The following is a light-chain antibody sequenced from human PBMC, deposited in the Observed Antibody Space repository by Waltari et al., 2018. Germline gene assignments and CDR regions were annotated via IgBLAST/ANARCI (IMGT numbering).Light chain of an antibody. CDR1: QSVRSTY. CDR2: GAS. CDR3: QQYGSSPRIT. J-gene: IGKJ3*01. V-gene: IGKV3-20*01. Sequence: EIVLTQSPGTLSLAPVGTATLSCMASQSVRSTYLACYQQTPGQASRLLMYGASSRATGIPARFSGSGSGTDFTLTISRLEPEDFAVYYCQQYGSSPRITFGPGTKVAIK.